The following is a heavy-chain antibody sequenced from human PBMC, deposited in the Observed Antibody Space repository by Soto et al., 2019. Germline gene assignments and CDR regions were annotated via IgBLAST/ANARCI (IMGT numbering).Heavy chain of an antibody. CDR1: GMSLTTSGVG. CDR2: IYWNDDK. D-gene: IGHD1-1*01. J-gene: IGHJ3*01. CDR3: ARGVATLPVFAFDV. V-gene: IGHV2-5*01. Sequence: SGPTLVNPTPTLTLTCTLSGMSLTTSGVGLGWVRQTPGKALEWLALIYWNDDKHYSPSLRSRLTITKDTSKNQALLTMSNMDPVDTATYYCARGVATLPVFAFDVWGQGTVVTVSS.